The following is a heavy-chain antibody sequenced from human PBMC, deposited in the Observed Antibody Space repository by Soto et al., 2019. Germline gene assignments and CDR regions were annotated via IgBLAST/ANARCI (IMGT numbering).Heavy chain of an antibody. J-gene: IGHJ5*02. CDR1: GGSFSGYY. Sequence: PSETLSLTCAVYGGSFSGYYWSWIRQPPGKGLEWIGEINHSGSTNYNPSLKSRVTISVDTSKNQFSLKLSSVTAADTAVYYRARVYGIAAAGSTHTVFDPWGQGTLVTVSS. V-gene: IGHV4-34*01. D-gene: IGHD6-13*01. CDR2: INHSGST. CDR3: ARVYGIAAAGSTHTVFDP.